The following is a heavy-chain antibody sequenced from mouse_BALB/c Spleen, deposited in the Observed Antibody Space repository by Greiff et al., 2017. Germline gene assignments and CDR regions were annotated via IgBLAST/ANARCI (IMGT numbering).Heavy chain of an antibody. J-gene: IGHJ3*01. D-gene: IGHD2-1*01. CDR3: SRREDGNYGFAY. CDR2: IYPGDGDT. Sequence: VMLVESGAELVRPGASVKLSCKASGYTFTSYWMQWVKQRPGQGLEWIGAIYPGDGDTRYTQKFKGKATLTADKSSSTAYMQLSSLASDDSAVYYYSRREDGNYGFAYWGQGTLVTVSA. CDR1: GYTFTSYW. V-gene: IGHV1-87*01.